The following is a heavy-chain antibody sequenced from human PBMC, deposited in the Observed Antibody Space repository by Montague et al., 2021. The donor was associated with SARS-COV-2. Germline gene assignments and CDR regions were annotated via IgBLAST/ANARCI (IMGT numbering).Heavy chain of an antibody. Sequence: SESLSLTCTVSGGSTASHYWNWIRQSPGKRPEWIGYVYYNGDTKNNPSLQSRVTISIDTSENQFSLRLNSGTAADTADYFCARGWAFDPWGQGRLVTVSS. D-gene: IGHD6-13*01. J-gene: IGHJ3*01. CDR2: VYYNGDT. CDR3: ARGWAFDP. CDR1: GGSTASHY. V-gene: IGHV4-59*11.